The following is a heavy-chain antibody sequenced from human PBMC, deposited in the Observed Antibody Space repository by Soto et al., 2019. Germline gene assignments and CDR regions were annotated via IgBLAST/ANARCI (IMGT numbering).Heavy chain of an antibody. CDR3: ARGNCSGDTCFFEGTH. CDR2: INSGGSRT. Sequence: EVQLAESGGVLVQPGGSLRLSCVASGFTFSDHWMHWVRQAPGKGLVWVSRINSGGSRTNYADSVKGRFTISRDNAKNTLYLEMNSLSLEDTAVYYCARGNCSGDTCFFEGTHWGRGTLVTVSS. V-gene: IGHV3-74*01. CDR1: GFTFSDHW. D-gene: IGHD2-21*02. J-gene: IGHJ4*02.